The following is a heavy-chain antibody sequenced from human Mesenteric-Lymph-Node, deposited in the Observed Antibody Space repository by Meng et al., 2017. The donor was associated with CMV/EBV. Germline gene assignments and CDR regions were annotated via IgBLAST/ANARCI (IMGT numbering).Heavy chain of an antibody. D-gene: IGHD2-21*01. Sequence: ASVKVSCKASGYTFTSYDINWVRQATGQGPEWMGWRNPNSGNTGYAQKFQGRVTMTRSSSITTAYMELSSLRSEDTAVYYCARALRRGGAPRDYFDYWGQGTLVTVSS. CDR1: GYTFTSYD. J-gene: IGHJ4*02. V-gene: IGHV1-8*01. CDR3: ARALRRGGAPRDYFDY. CDR2: RNPNSGNT.